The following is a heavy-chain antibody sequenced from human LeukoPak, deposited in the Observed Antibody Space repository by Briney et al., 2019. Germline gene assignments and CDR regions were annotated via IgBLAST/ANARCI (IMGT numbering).Heavy chain of an antibody. V-gene: IGHV4-59*01. Sequence: PSETLSLTCTISGGSISNYYWSWIRQPPGKGLEWIGYIYYSGSTNYNPSLKSRVTMSVDTSKNQFSLKLSSVTAADTAVYYCARDLRGSGSYYYYYYGMDVWGQGTRSPSP. J-gene: IGHJ6*02. D-gene: IGHD3-10*01. CDR1: GGSISNYY. CDR2: IYYSGST. CDR3: ARDLRGSGSYYYYYYGMDV.